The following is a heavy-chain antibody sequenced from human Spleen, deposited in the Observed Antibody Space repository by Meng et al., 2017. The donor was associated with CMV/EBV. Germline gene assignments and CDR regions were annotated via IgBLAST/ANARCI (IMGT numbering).Heavy chain of an antibody. V-gene: IGHV4-28*05. D-gene: IGHD3-22*01. J-gene: IGHJ3*02. CDR3: ARILYYYDSSGYYYVGAFDI. CDR2: IYYSGSI. Sequence: SETLSLTCAVSGYSISSSNWWGWIRQPPGKGLEWIGYIYYSGSIYYNPSLKSRVTMSVDTSKNQFSLKLSSVTAVDTAVYYCARILYYYDSSGYYYVGAFDIWGQGTMVTVSS. CDR1: GYSISSSNW.